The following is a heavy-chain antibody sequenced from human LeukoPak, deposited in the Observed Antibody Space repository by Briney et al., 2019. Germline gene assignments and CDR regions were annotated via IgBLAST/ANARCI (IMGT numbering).Heavy chain of an antibody. D-gene: IGHD6-19*01. J-gene: IGHJ4*02. Sequence: GGSLRLSCAASGFTFSSYGMHWVRQAPGKGLEGVAVIWYDGSNKYYADSVKGRFTISRDNSKNTLYLQMNSLRAEDTAVYYCARGPPSGWYYFDYWGQGTLVTVSS. V-gene: IGHV3-33*01. CDR3: ARGPPSGWYYFDY. CDR1: GFTFSSYG. CDR2: IWYDGSNK.